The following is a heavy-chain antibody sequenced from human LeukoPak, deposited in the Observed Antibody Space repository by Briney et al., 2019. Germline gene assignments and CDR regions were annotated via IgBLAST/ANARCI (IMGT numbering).Heavy chain of an antibody. V-gene: IGHV1-2*02. CDR3: ARGYCSGGSCYHFES. D-gene: IGHD2-15*01. Sequence: ASVKVSCKTSGYRFSDYYMHWVRQAPGQGLEWMGWVNSNSGGTHYAQKFEGRVTMTRDTSISTAYMELSRLKSDDSAVYYCARGYCSGGSCYHFESWGQGTLVAVSS. CDR1: GYRFSDYY. J-gene: IGHJ4*02. CDR2: VNSNSGGT.